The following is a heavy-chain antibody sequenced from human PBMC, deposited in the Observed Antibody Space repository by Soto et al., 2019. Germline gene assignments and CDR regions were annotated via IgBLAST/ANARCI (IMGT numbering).Heavy chain of an antibody. Sequence: QVQLVQSGAEVKKPGASVKVSCKASGYTFTSYYMHWVRQAPGQGLEWMGIINPSGGSTSYAQKFQGRVTMTRDTSTSTVYMELSSLRSEDTAVYYCAIDYDSSGYPRYYFDYWGQGTLVTVSS. CDR3: AIDYDSSGYPRYYFDY. J-gene: IGHJ4*02. CDR2: INPSGGST. CDR1: GYTFTSYY. V-gene: IGHV1-46*01. D-gene: IGHD3-22*01.